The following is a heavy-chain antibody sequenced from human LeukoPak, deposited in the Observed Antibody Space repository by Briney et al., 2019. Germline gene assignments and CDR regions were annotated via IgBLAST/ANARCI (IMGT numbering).Heavy chain of an antibody. V-gene: IGHV1-2*06. J-gene: IGHJ4*02. CDR2: INPNSGGT. Sequence: GASVKVSCKASGYTFTGYYMHWVRQAPGQGLEWMGRINPNSGGTNYAQKFQGRVTMTRGTSISTAYMELSRLRSDDTAVYYCAREGRPWERLFDYWGQGTLVTVSS. D-gene: IGHD1-26*01. CDR3: AREGRPWERLFDY. CDR1: GYTFTGYY.